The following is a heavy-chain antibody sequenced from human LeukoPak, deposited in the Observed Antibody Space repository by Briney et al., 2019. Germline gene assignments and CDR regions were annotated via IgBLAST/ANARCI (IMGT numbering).Heavy chain of an antibody. V-gene: IGHV4-34*01. CDR1: GGSFSGYY. J-gene: IGHJ6*02. CDR3: ARIIGDYGGNTRYYYYYGMDV. CDR2: INHSGST. D-gene: IGHD4-23*01. Sequence: SETPSLTCAVYGGSFSGYYWSWIRQPPGKGLEWIGEINHSGSTNYNPSLKSRVTISVDTSKNQLSLKLSSVTAADTAVYYCARIIGDYGGNTRYYYYYGMDVWGQGTTVTVSS.